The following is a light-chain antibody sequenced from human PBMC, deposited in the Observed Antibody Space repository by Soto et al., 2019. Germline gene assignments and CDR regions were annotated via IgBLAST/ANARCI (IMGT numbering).Light chain of an antibody. CDR2: GAY. V-gene: IGKV3-20*01. Sequence: EIVLTQSPGTLSLSPGERATLSCRASQSVRNSYLAGYQQKPGQAPRLLIYGAYGRATGIPDRFSGSGSGTDFTLTISRLEPEDFAVYYCHRYGSSPYTCGQGTKLEI. CDR3: HRYGSSPYT. CDR1: QSVRNSY. J-gene: IGKJ2*01.